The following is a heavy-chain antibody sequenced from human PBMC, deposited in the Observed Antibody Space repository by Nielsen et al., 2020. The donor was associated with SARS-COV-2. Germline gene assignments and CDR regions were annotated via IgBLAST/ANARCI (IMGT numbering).Heavy chain of an antibody. CDR2: INPSGGST. CDR1: GYTFTSYY. Sequence: ASVKVSCKASGYTFTSYYMHWVRQAPGQGLEWMGIINPSGGSTSYAQKFQGRVTMTKDTSTDTAYMELSSLRAEDTAVYYCASAASSSWKSATVWGKGPTVQGSS. CDR3: ASAASSSWKSATV. D-gene: IGHD3-22*01. J-gene: IGHJ6*04. V-gene: IGHV1-46*01.